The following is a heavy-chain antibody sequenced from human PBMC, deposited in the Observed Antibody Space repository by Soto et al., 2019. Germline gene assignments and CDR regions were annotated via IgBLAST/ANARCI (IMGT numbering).Heavy chain of an antibody. D-gene: IGHD3-10*01. CDR2: IFPRDSDT. V-gene: IGHV5-51*01. CDR1: GYSFSNYW. CDR3: ARTMVRCVIADSRDYHGMDV. Sequence: PGGSLKISRQGSGYSFSNYWIGRVSQMPGKGLEWMGIIFPRDSDTRYSPSFQGQVTISADKSISTAYLQWSSLKASDTAMYCCARTMVRCVIADSRDYHGMDVWGQGTTGTVSS. J-gene: IGHJ6*02.